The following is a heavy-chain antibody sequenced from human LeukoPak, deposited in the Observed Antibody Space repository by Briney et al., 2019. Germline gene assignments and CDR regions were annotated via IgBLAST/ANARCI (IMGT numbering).Heavy chain of an antibody. V-gene: IGHV3-7*01. CDR3: ARGQLELLSDYYYYMDV. CDR1: GFTFSSYW. D-gene: IGHD1-1*01. Sequence: GSLRLSCAASGFTFSSYWMGWVRQAPGKGLEWVANIKQDGSEKYYVDSVKGRFTISRDNAKNSLYLQMNSLRAEDTAVYYCARGQLELLSDYYYYMDVWGKGTTVTVSS. CDR2: IKQDGSEK. J-gene: IGHJ6*03.